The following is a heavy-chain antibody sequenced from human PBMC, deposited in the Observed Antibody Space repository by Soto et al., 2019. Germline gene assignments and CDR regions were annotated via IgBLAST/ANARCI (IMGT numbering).Heavy chain of an antibody. J-gene: IGHJ6*02. D-gene: IGHD5-12*01. CDR1: RFTFSRYA. CDR3: ARDAGNSGYGMDV. V-gene: IGHV3-48*01. CDR2: ISPTGATI. Sequence: EVQVVESGGGLVQPGGSLRLSCAASRFTFSRYAMNWVRQAPGKGPEWVSHISPTGATIYYADSVKGRFTISRDNAQNSLHLQMNSLRGEDTAVYFCARDAGNSGYGMDVWGQGTTVTVSS.